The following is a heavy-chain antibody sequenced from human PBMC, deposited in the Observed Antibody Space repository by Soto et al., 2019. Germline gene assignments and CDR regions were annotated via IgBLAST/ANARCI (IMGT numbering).Heavy chain of an antibody. CDR2: INPKTAAT. Sequence: QVQLVQSGAEVKRSGASVKVSCKASGYNFSDYFIQWLRQAPGQGLEWVAWINPKTAATNYAKNFHGFATATRDTSYSTAYLELTRLIPDDTGVYYCARLKRGMDHYSGMDVWGQWTAVTVSS. J-gene: IGHJ6*02. D-gene: IGHD4-4*01. V-gene: IGHV1-2*04. CDR3: ARLKRGMDHYSGMDV. CDR1: GYNFSDYF.